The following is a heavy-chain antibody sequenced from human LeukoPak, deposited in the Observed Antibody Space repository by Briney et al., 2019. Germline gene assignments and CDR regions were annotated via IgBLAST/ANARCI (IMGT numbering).Heavy chain of an antibody. CDR2: IYTSGSI. CDR1: GGSISSGSYY. Sequence: SQTLSLTCTVSGGSISSGSYYWSWIRQPAGKGLEWIGRIYTSGSINYNPSLKSRVTISGDMSRSQFSLKLSSVTAADTAVYYCARDIGWIDYWGQGTLVTVSS. V-gene: IGHV4-61*02. CDR3: ARDIGWIDY. J-gene: IGHJ4*02. D-gene: IGHD6-19*01.